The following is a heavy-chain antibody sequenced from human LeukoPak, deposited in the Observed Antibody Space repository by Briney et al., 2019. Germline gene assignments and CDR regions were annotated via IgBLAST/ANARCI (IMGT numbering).Heavy chain of an antibody. CDR2: FDPEDGET. J-gene: IGHJ4*02. D-gene: IGHD3-22*01. CDR1: GYTLTELS. V-gene: IGHV1-24*01. Sequence: GASVKVSCKVSGYTLTELSMHWVRQAPGKGLEWMGGFDPEDGETIYAQKFQGRVTMTRDTSISTAYMELSRLRSDDTAVYYCARAKSSGSSGYYYDWDFDYWGQGTLVTVSS. CDR3: ARAKSSGSSGYYYDWDFDY.